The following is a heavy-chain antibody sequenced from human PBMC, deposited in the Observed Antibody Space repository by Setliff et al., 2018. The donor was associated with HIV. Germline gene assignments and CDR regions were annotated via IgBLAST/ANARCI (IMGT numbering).Heavy chain of an antibody. CDR2: IYSGGGT. J-gene: IGHJ3*01. V-gene: IGHV4-4*08. Sequence: PSETLSLTCTVSGGSIGGYDWSWIRQPPGTGLEWLGCIYSGGGTNYNPSLESRVTISLDTSKNQFSLRLTSVTAADTAVYYCARVRSYGSAYDAFDVWGPGTMVTVSS. D-gene: IGHD3-10*01. CDR1: GGSIGGYD. CDR3: ARVRSYGSAYDAFDV.